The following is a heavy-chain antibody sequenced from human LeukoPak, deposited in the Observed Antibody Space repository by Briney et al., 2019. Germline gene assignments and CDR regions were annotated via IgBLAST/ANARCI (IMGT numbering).Heavy chain of an antibody. J-gene: IGHJ4*02. Sequence: SETLSLTCTVSGYSISSGYYWGWIRQPPGKGLEWIGNIYHSGSTYYNPSLKSRATISVDTSKNQFSLKLSSVTAADTAVYYCARWATYYYDSSGYSYFDYWGQGTLVTVSS. CDR1: GYSISSGYY. D-gene: IGHD3-22*01. V-gene: IGHV4-38-2*02. CDR2: IYHSGST. CDR3: ARWATYYYDSSGYSYFDY.